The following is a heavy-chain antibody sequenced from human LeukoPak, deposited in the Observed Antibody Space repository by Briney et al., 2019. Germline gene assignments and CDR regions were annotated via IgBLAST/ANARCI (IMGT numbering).Heavy chain of an antibody. D-gene: IGHD6-19*01. J-gene: IGHJ5*02. V-gene: IGHV1-69*04. CDR2: IIPILGTA. Sequence: SVKVSCKASGGTFSSYAISWVRQAPGQGLEWMGRIIPILGTANYAQKFQGRVTIIADKSTSTAYMELSSLRSEDTAVYYCARDRQWLVQNWFDPWGQGTLVTVSS. CDR1: GGTFSSYA. CDR3: ARDRQWLVQNWFDP.